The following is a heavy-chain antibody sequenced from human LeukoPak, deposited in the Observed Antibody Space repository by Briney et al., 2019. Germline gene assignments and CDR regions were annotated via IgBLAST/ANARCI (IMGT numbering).Heavy chain of an antibody. CDR2: ISSSGSTI. CDR3: ARARCSGGSCYLGY. CDR1: GFTFSDYY. J-gene: IGHJ4*02. Sequence: GESLRLSCAASGFTFSDYYMSWIRQAPGKGLEWVSYISSSGSTIYYADSVKGRFTISRDNAKNSLYLQMNSLRAEDTAVYYCARARCSGGSCYLGYWGQGTLVTVSS. V-gene: IGHV3-11*01. D-gene: IGHD2-15*01.